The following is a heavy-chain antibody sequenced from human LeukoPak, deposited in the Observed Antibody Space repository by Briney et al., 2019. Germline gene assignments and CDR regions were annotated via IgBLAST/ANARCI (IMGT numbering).Heavy chain of an antibody. J-gene: IGHJ4*02. CDR1: GYTFTSYD. CDR3: ARVATRYSSGWFRDY. V-gene: IGHV1-8*01. CDR2: MNTNSGNT. Sequence: ASVKVSCKASGYTFTSYDINWVRQATGQGLDLMGWMNTNSGNTGYAQKFQGRVTMTRNTSISTAYMELSSLRSEDTAVYYCARVATRYSSGWFRDYWGQGTLVTVSS. D-gene: IGHD6-19*01.